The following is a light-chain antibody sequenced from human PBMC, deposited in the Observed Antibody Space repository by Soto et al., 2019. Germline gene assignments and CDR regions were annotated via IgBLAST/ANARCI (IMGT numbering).Light chain of an antibody. Sequence: QSVLTQPASVSGSPGQSITISCTGTSSDVGSYNLVSWYQQHPGKAPKVMIYEGSKRPSGVSNRFSGSKSGNTASLTISGLQAEDEADYYCSSYKVFGNGTKVTVL. CDR2: EGS. V-gene: IGLV2-14*02. CDR3: SSYKV. J-gene: IGLJ1*01. CDR1: SSDVGSYNL.